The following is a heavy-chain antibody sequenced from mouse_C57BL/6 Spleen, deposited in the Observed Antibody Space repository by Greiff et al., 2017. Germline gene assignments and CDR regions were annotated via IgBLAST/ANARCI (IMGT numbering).Heavy chain of an antibody. J-gene: IGHJ4*01. D-gene: IGHD2-1*01. CDR1: GYTFTSYW. CDR3: ARGGNYGVDY. V-gene: IGHV1-50*01. Sequence: QVQLQQPGAELVKPGASVKLSCKASGYTFTSYWMQWVKQRPGQGLEWIGEIDPSDSYTNYNQKFKGKATLTVDTSSSTAYMQLSSLTSEDSAVYYCARGGNYGVDYWGQGTSVTVSS. CDR2: IDPSDSYT.